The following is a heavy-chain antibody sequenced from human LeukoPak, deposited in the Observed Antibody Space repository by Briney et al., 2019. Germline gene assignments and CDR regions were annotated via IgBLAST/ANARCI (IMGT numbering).Heavy chain of an antibody. CDR3: ARATESYYYYYMDV. D-gene: IGHD5-24*01. Sequence: ASVKVSCKASGGTFSSYAISWVRQAPGQGLEWMGWISAYNGNTNYAQKLQGRVTMTTDTSTSTAYMELRSLRSDDTAVYYCARATESYYYYYMDVWGKGTTVTVSS. J-gene: IGHJ6*03. CDR1: GGTFSSYA. CDR2: ISAYNGNT. V-gene: IGHV1-18*01.